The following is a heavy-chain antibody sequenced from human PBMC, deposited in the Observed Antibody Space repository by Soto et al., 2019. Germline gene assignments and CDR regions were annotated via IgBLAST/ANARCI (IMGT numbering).Heavy chain of an antibody. J-gene: IGHJ6*02. CDR3: ARVEHENYGMDI. CDR2: IIPMFDII. V-gene: IGHV1-69*02. CDR1: GGTFSSYT. Sequence: QLVQSGAEVKKPGSSVKVSCKVSGGTFSSYTITWVRQAPGEGLEWMGRIIPMFDIINYAQKFQGRVTITADKSTNTAYMELTSLKSDDTAVYYCARVEHENYGMDIWGQGTTVTVSS.